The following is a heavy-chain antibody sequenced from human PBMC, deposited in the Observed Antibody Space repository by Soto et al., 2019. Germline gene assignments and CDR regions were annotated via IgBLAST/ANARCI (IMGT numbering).Heavy chain of an antibody. D-gene: IGHD3-16*01. J-gene: IGHJ4*02. CDR1: GLTFTSYA. CDR2: VSGSGAST. CDR3: ATRGGGY. V-gene: IGHV3-23*01. Sequence: EVQVLESGGGLVQPGGSLRLSCAASGLTFTSYAMTWVRQAPGKGLEWVSAVSGSGASTYYADSVKGRFTISRDNSKNMVYLQMNRLRADDTAVYYCATRGGGYWGQGTRVTVSS.